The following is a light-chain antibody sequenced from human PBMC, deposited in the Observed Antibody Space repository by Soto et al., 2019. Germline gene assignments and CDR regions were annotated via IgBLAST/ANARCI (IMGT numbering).Light chain of an antibody. J-gene: IGKJ1*01. CDR3: QQYGSPRGT. Sequence: EIVLTQSPGTLSVSPGEGAALSCRASQSISNSNLAWYQQKPGQAPRLLVYAASNRASGIPVRFSGSGSGRDFTLTISRLEPEDFAIYYCQQYGSPRGTFGQGTKVEI. V-gene: IGKV3-20*01. CDR1: QSISNSN. CDR2: AAS.